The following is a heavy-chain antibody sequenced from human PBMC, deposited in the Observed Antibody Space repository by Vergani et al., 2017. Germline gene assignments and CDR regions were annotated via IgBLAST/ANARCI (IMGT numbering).Heavy chain of an antibody. J-gene: IGHJ4*02. CDR3: ARDYGDYCFDY. CDR1: GGSISSSSYY. V-gene: IGHV2-26*01. D-gene: IGHD4-17*01. CDR2: IFSNDEK. Sequence: QESGPGLVKPSETLSLTCTVSGGSISSSSYYWGWIRQPPGKALEWLAHIFSNDEKSYSTSLKSRLTISKDTSKSQVVLTMTNMDPVDTATYYCARDYGDYCFDYWGQGTLVTVSS.